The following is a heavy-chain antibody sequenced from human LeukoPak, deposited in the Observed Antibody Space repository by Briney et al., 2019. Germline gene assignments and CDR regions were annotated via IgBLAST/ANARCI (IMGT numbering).Heavy chain of an antibody. CDR2: IYYSGST. CDR3: ARVARGWLQSNYFDY. D-gene: IGHD5-24*01. J-gene: IGHJ4*02. CDR1: GGSISSSSYY. V-gene: IGHV4-39*01. Sequence: SETLSLTCTVSGGSISSSSYYWGWNRQPPGKGLEWIGSIYYSGSTYYNPSLKSRVTISVDTSKNQFSLKLSSVTAADTAVYYCARVARGWLQSNYFDYWGQGTLVTVSS.